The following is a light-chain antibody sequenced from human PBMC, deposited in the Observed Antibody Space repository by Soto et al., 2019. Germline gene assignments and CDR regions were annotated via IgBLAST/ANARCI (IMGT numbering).Light chain of an antibody. CDR1: QRVSNY. Sequence: EIVLTQSPDTLSLSPGERATLSCRASQRVSNYLAWYQQKPGQAPKLLIFDASNRATGVPARFSGSGPGTDFTLTISSLEPEDFAVYYCLQRSNWRKTFGQGTRVEIK. CDR2: DAS. J-gene: IGKJ1*01. V-gene: IGKV3-11*01. CDR3: LQRSNWRKT.